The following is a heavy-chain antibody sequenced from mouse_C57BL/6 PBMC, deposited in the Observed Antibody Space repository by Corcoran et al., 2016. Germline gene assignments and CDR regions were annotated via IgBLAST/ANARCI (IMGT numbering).Heavy chain of an antibody. D-gene: IGHD2-4*01. Sequence: QVQLQQSGAELVKPGASVKISCKASGYAFSSYWMNWVKQRPGKGLEWIGQIYPGDGDTNYNGKFKGTATLTADKSSSTAYMQLSSLTSEDSAVYFCLLYYDYDGGFAYWGQGTLVTVSA. J-gene: IGHJ3*01. V-gene: IGHV1-80*01. CDR3: LLYYDYDGGFAY. CDR2: IYPGDGDT. CDR1: GYAFSSYW.